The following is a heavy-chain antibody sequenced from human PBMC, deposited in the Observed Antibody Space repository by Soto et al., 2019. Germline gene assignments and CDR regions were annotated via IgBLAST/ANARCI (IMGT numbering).Heavy chain of an antibody. Sequence: GGSLRLSCAASGFTFSSYAMSWVRQAPGKGLEWVSAISGSGGSTYYADSVKGRFTISRDNSKNTLYLQMNSLRAEETAVYYCAKDPLGSPGSGLHWFDPWGQGTLVTVS. CDR2: ISGSGGST. D-gene: IGHD3-16*01. CDR3: AKDPLGSPGSGLHWFDP. V-gene: IGHV3-23*01. CDR1: GFTFSSYA. J-gene: IGHJ5*02.